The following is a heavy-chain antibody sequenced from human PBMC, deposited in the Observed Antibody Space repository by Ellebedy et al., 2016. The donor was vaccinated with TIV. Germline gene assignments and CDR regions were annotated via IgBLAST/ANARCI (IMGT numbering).Heavy chain of an antibody. J-gene: IGHJ6*02. D-gene: IGHD6-19*01. CDR2: ISAYNGNT. CDR3: ARKQWLVRKNYYYYGMDV. Sequence: ASVKVSCKASGYTFTSYGISWVRQAPGQGLEWMGWISAYNGNTNYAQKLQGRVTMTTDTSTSTAYMELRSLRSDDTAVYYCARKQWLVRKNYYYYGMDVWGQGTTVTVSS. V-gene: IGHV1-18*04. CDR1: GYTFTSYG.